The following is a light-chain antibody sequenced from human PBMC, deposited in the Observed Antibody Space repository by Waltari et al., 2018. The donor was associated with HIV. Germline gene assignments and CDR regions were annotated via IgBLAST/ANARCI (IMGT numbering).Light chain of an antibody. CDR3: QQYNNFPAT. CDR1: QSINAW. CDR2: KAS. Sequence: DIQMTQSPSTLSASVGDSVIITCRASQSINAWLAWYQQIPGKAPRLLIYKASNLQSGVPSRFSGSGSGTEFTLTISSLQPDDFATYYCQQYNNFPATFGPGTKVDIK. V-gene: IGKV1-5*03. J-gene: IGKJ3*01.